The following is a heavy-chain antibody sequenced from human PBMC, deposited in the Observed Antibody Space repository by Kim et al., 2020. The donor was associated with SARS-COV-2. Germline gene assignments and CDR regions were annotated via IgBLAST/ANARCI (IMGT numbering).Heavy chain of an antibody. CDR1: GYTFTSYY. D-gene: IGHD3-10*01. Sequence: ASVKVSCKASGYTFTSYYMHWVRQAPGQGLEWMGIINPSGGSTSYAQKFQGRVTMTRDTSTSTVYMELSSLRSEDTAVYYCARDCPTMVRGVLCDYWGQGTLVTVSS. CDR2: INPSGGST. CDR3: ARDCPTMVRGVLCDY. V-gene: IGHV1-46*01. J-gene: IGHJ4*02.